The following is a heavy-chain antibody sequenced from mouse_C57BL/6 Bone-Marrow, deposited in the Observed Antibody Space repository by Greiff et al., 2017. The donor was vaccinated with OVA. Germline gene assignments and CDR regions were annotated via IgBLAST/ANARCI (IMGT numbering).Heavy chain of an antibody. CDR2: IDPSDSYT. V-gene: IGHV1-69*01. Sequence: QVQLQQPGAELVMPGASVKLSCKASGYTFTSYWMHWVKQRPGQGLEWIGEIDPSDSYTNYNQKFKGKSTLTVDKSSSTAYMQLSSLTSEDSAVYYCARNRWLLLDYYAMDYWGQGTSVTVSS. CDR3: ARNRWLLLDYYAMDY. CDR1: GYTFTSYW. J-gene: IGHJ4*01. D-gene: IGHD2-3*01.